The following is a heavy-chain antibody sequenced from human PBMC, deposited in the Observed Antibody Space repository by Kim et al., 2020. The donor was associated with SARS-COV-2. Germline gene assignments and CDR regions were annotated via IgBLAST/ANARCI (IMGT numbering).Heavy chain of an antibody. Sequence: ASVKVSCKASGYTFTSYGISWVRQAPGQGLEWMGWISAYNGNTNYAQKLQGRVTMTTDTSTSTAYMELRSLRSDDTAVYYCARALCSTSCHMVWFDPWGQGTLVTVSS. D-gene: IGHD2-2*01. CDR2: ISAYNGNT. CDR3: ARALCSTSCHMVWFDP. V-gene: IGHV1-18*01. CDR1: GYTFTSYG. J-gene: IGHJ5*02.